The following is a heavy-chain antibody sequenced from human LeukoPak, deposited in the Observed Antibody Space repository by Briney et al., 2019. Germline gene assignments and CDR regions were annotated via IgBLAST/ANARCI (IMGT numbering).Heavy chain of an antibody. V-gene: IGHV3-30*02. CDR2: IRYDGSNK. Sequence: PGGSLRLSCAASGFIFNTYVMHWVRQAPGKGLEWLAFIRYDGSNKNYADSVKGRFTISRDNAKNSVFLLLTSLRPEDTAVYYCARGEWHQDGIGYNRFDNWGQGALVTVSS. D-gene: IGHD3-3*01. CDR3: ARGEWHQDGIGYNRFDN. CDR1: GFIFNTYV. J-gene: IGHJ4*02.